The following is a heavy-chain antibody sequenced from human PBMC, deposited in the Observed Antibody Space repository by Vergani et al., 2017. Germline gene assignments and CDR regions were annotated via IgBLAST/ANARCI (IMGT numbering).Heavy chain of an antibody. CDR1: GFTFSNSA. V-gene: IGHV3-23*01. Sequence: EVHLLESGGGLVQSGGSLRLSCAASGFTFSNSAVSWVRQAPGRGLAWVSSISVPGLSTYYADSVKGRFSISRDNSKNTLALQINSLTAEETAIYYCAGPQGTRAYYYGGFDYWGQGILVTVSS. CDR2: ISVPGLST. CDR3: AGPQGTRAYYYGGFDY. J-gene: IGHJ4*02. D-gene: IGHD3-22*01.